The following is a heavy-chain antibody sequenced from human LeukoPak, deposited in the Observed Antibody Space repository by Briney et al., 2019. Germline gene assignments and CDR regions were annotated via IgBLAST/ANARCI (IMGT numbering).Heavy chain of an antibody. V-gene: IGHV3-23*01. CDR3: AKRWWGGYGQLDY. D-gene: IGHD5-12*01. J-gene: IGHJ4*02. CDR1: GFTFSSYA. CDR2: ISGSGGST. Sequence: PGGSLRLSCAASGFTFSSYAMSWVRRAPGKGLEWVSAISGSGGSTYYADSVKGRFTISRDNSKNTLYLQMNSLRAEDTAVYYCAKRWWGGYGQLDYWGQGTLVTVSS.